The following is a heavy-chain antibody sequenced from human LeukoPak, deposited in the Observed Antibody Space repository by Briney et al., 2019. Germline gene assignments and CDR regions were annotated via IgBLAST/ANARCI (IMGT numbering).Heavy chain of an antibody. Sequence: SETLSLTCTVSGGSISSSSYYWGWIRQPPGKGLEWIGSIYYSGSTYYNPSLKSRVTISVDTSKNQFSLKLSSVTAADTAVYYCARGFPYSSGWLGEYYYYYMDVWGKGTTVTISS. CDR2: IYYSGST. J-gene: IGHJ6*03. V-gene: IGHV4-39*07. CDR3: ARGFPYSSGWLGEYYYYYMDV. CDR1: GGSISSSSYY. D-gene: IGHD6-19*01.